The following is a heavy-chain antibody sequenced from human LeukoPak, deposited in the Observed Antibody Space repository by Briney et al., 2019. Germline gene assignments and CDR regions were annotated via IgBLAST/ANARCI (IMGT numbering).Heavy chain of an antibody. CDR2: IYYSGST. J-gene: IGHJ3*02. D-gene: IGHD3-22*01. Sequence: SETQSLTCTVSGGSISSSSYYWGWIRQPPGKGLEWIGSIYYSGSTYYNPSLKSRVTISVDTSKNQFSLKLSSVTAADTAVYYCARLYYYDSSGTFDIWGQGTMVTVSS. CDR1: GGSISSSSYY. V-gene: IGHV4-39*01. CDR3: ARLYYYDSSGTFDI.